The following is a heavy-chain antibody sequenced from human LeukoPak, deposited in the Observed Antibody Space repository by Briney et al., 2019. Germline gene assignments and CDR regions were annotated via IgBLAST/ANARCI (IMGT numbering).Heavy chain of an antibody. CDR2: IYGGGST. CDR1: GFTFSSYW. V-gene: IGHV3-53*01. Sequence: PGGSLRLSCVASGFTFSSYWMHWVRQAPGKGLEWVSVIYGGGSTYYADSVKGRFTISRDNSKNTLCLQMNSLRAEDTAVYYCARVHLLTGFFKGWFDPWGQGTLVTVSS. CDR3: ARVHLLTGFFKGWFDP. J-gene: IGHJ5*02. D-gene: IGHD3-9*01.